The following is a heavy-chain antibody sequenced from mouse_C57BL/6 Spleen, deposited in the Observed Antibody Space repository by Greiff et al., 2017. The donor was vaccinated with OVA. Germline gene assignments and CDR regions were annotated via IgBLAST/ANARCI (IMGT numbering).Heavy chain of an antibody. D-gene: IGHD1-1*01. V-gene: IGHV1-54*01. Sequence: QVQLKQSGAELVRPGISVKVSCKASGYAFTNYLIEWVKQRPGQGLEWIGVINPGSGGTNYKEKVKGKATLSADNTSSTAYMQLRSLTSEYSAVYFCARRYGSSYGYFDVWGTGTTVTVSS. CDR3: ARRYGSSYGYFDV. J-gene: IGHJ1*03. CDR2: INPGSGGT. CDR1: GYAFTNYL.